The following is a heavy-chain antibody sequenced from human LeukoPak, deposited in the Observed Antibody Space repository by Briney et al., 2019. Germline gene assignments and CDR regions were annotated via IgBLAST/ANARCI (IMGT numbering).Heavy chain of an antibody. CDR1: GGSISSYY. J-gene: IGHJ4*02. CDR2: IYYSGST. Sequence: SETLSLTCTVSGGSISSYYWSWIRQPPGKGLEWIGYIYYSGSTNYNPSLKSRVTISVDTSKNQFSLKLSSVTAADTAVYYCARHQGYVWGSYRRNLGAFDYWGQGTRVTVSS. V-gene: IGHV4-59*08. CDR3: ARHQGYVWGSYRRNLGAFDY. D-gene: IGHD3-16*02.